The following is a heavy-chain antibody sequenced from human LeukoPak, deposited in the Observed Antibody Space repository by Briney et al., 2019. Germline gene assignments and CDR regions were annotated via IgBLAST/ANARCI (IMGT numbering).Heavy chain of an antibody. CDR2: IYYSGST. D-gene: IGHD2-2*02. V-gene: IGHV4-59*01. CDR3: AGTYTYYYYFYMDV. CDR1: GGSISSYY. J-gene: IGHJ6*03. Sequence: SETLSLTCTVSGGSISSYYWSWIRQPPGKGLEWIGYIYYSGSTNYNPSLKSRVTISVDTSKNQFSLKLSSVTAADTAMYYCAGTYTYYYYFYMDVWGKGTTVTISS.